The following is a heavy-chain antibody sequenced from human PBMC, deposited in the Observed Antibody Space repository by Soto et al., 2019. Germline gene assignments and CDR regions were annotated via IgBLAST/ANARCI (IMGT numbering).Heavy chain of an antibody. CDR2: TYYRSKWYN. CDR1: GDSVSSNSAA. D-gene: IGHD5-18*01. V-gene: IGHV6-1*01. J-gene: IGHJ6*02. CDR3: ARGLGYSYGYEPLYYYYYGMDV. Sequence: KQSPTLSLTCAISGDSVSSNSAAWNWIRQSPSRGLEWLGRTYYRSKWYNDYAVSVKSRITINPDTSKNQFSLQLNSVTPEDTAVYYCARGLGYSYGYEPLYYYYYGMDVWGQGTTVTVSS.